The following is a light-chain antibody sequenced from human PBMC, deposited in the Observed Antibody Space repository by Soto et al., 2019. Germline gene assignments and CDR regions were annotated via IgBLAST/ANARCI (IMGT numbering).Light chain of an antibody. Sequence: DIQMTQSPSSLSASVGDRVTITCQASQDISNYLNWYQQKPGQAPKILIYDASVLEAGVPSRFSGGGSGTHFTLTISSLQAEDVATYCCQQFDNRPLTFGGGTKVEIK. CDR3: QQFDNRPLT. J-gene: IGKJ4*01. CDR2: DAS. CDR1: QDISNY. V-gene: IGKV1-33*01.